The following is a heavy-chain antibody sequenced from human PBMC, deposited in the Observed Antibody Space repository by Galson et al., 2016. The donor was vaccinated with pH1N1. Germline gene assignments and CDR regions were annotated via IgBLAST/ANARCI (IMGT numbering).Heavy chain of an antibody. CDR3: ARRYTYGADYFDF. V-gene: IGHV1-69*06. J-gene: IGHJ4*02. D-gene: IGHD5-18*01. CDR1: RDTFSSYV. Sequence: SVKVSCKASRDTFSSYVFNWVRQAPGHGLEWMGGIIPIFDTSNYAQKFQGRVTITADKSTSTAYMELNSLRVEDTAVYYCARRYTYGADYFDFWGQGTLVTASS. CDR2: IIPIFDTS.